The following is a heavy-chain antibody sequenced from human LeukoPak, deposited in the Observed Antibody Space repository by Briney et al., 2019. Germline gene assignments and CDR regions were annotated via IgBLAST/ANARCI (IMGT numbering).Heavy chain of an antibody. V-gene: IGHV4-59*01. J-gene: IGHJ6*03. CDR1: GGSISSYF. Sequence: PSETLSLTCTVSGGSISSYFWSWIRPPPGKGLEWIGYIYYSGSTNYNPSLKSRVTISVDTSKNQFSLKLSSVTAADTAVYYCARGEGDSSSSGYYYYYMDVWGKGTTVTISS. CDR3: ARGEGDSSSSGYYYYYMDV. D-gene: IGHD6-6*01. CDR2: IYYSGST.